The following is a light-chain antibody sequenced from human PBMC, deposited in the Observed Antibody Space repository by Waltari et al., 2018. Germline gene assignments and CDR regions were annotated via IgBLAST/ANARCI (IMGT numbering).Light chain of an antibody. V-gene: IGLV2-23*01. CDR2: DDI. J-gene: IGLJ2*01. Sequence: QSALTQPASVSGSPGRSITISCIGGGSFVSWYQQHPGKAPKLMIYDDIRRPSGVSNRFSAAKSENTASLTISGLQADDEAVYYCSSFVGGTTYLLIGGGTRLTVL. CDR1: GSF. CDR3: SSFVGGTTYLL.